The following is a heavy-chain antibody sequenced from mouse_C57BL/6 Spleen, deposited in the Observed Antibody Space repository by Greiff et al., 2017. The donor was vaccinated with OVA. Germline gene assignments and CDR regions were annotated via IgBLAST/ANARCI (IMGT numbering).Heavy chain of an antibody. CDR3: ARDDGYWALDY. J-gene: IGHJ2*01. Sequence: EVQVVESEGGLVQPGSSMKLSCTASGFTFSDYYMAWVRQVPEKGLEWVANINYDGSSTYYLDSLKSRFIISRDNAKNILYLQMSSLKSEDTATYYCARDDGYWALDYWGQGTTLTVSS. CDR1: GFTFSDYY. CDR2: INYDGSST. D-gene: IGHD2-3*01. V-gene: IGHV5-16*01.